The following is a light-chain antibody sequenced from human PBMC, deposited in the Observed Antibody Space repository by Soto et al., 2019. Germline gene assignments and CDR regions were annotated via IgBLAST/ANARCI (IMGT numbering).Light chain of an antibody. J-gene: IGLJ2*01. Sequence: QSALTQPASVSGSPGQSITISCTGASSDIGDFNYVSWYQQHPGKAPKLIIYGVSNRPSGISNRFSGSKSGNTASLTISGLQAEDEADYYCSSYTRTNTLVFGGGTQVTVL. V-gene: IGLV2-14*01. CDR1: SSDIGDFNY. CDR2: GVS. CDR3: SSYTRTNTLV.